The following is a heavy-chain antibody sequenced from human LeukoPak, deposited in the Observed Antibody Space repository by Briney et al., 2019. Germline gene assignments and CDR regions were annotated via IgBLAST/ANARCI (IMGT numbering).Heavy chain of an antibody. CDR2: ISYDGSNK. CDR1: GFTFSSYG. V-gene: IGHV3-30*18. CDR3: AKVSICSSTSCSTSYFDY. D-gene: IGHD2-2*01. Sequence: GSLRLSCAGSGFTFSSYGMHWVRQAPGKGLEWVAVISYDGSNKYYADSVKGRFTISRDNSKNTLYLQMNSLRAEDTAVYYCAKVSICSSTSCSTSYFDYWGQGTLVTVSS. J-gene: IGHJ4*02.